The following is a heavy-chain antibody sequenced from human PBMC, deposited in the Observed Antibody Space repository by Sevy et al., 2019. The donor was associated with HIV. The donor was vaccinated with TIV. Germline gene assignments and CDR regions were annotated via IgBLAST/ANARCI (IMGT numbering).Heavy chain of an antibody. J-gene: IGHJ6*02. CDR3: ARTTPYYYYGMDV. D-gene: IGHD4-17*01. V-gene: IGHV4-59*01. Sequence: SETLSLTCTVSDDSISGYYWSWIRQPPGKGLEWIGYIYYSGRTNYNPSLKSRATIPADMSTNHFSLKLSSVTAADTAVYYCARTTPYYYYGMDVWGQGTTVTVSS. CDR1: DDSISGYY. CDR2: IYYSGRT.